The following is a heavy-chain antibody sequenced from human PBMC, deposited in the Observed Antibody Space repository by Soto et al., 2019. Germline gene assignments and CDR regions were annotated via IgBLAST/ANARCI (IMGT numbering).Heavy chain of an antibody. D-gene: IGHD4-17*01. V-gene: IGHV3-74*01. Sequence: GGSLRLSCAASGFTFSSYWMHWVRQAPGKGLVWVSRINSDGSSTSYADSVKGRFTISRDNAKNTLYLQMNSLRAEDTAVYYCARAPNGDYKEYFDYWGKGTLVTVSS. CDR1: GFTFSSYW. J-gene: IGHJ4*02. CDR3: ARAPNGDYKEYFDY. CDR2: INSDGSST.